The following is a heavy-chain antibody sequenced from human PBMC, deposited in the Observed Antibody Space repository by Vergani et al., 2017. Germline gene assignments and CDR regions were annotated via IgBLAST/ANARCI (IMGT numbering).Heavy chain of an antibody. D-gene: IGHD3-10*01. Sequence: QVQLVQSGAEVKKPGASVKVSCKASGYTFTSYGISWVRQAPGQGLEWMGWISAYNGNTNYAQKLQGRVTMTTDTSTRTAYMELRSLRSDDTAVYYCARVAPMVRGVISGYYYYYMDVWGKGTTVTVSS. CDR1: GYTFTSYG. J-gene: IGHJ6*03. CDR3: ARVAPMVRGVISGYYYYYMDV. V-gene: IGHV1-18*01. CDR2: ISAYNGNT.